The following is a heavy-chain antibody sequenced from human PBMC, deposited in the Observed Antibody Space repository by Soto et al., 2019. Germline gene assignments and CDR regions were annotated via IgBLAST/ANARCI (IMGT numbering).Heavy chain of an antibody. CDR3: ARICTNGVCSEAAKYYYYGMDV. V-gene: IGHV3-48*02. CDR2: ISSSSSTI. D-gene: IGHD2-8*01. Sequence: GGSLRLSCAASGFTFSSYSMNWVRQAPGKGLEWVSYISSSSSTIYYADSVKGRFTISRDNAKNSLYLQMNSLRDEDTAVYYCARICTNGVCSEAAKYYYYGMDVWGQGTTVTVSS. CDR1: GFTFSSYS. J-gene: IGHJ6*02.